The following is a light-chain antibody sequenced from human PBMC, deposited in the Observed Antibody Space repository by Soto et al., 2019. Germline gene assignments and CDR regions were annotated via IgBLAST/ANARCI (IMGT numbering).Light chain of an antibody. CDR3: SSYTSSSTLLV. V-gene: IGLV2-14*01. Sequence: QSVLTQPASVSGSPGQSITISCTGTSSGVGGYNYVSWYQQHPGKAPKLMIYEVNNRPSGVSNRFSGSKSGNTASLTISGLQAEDEADYYCSSYTSSSTLLVFGTGTKVTVL. CDR2: EVN. J-gene: IGLJ1*01. CDR1: SSGVGGYNY.